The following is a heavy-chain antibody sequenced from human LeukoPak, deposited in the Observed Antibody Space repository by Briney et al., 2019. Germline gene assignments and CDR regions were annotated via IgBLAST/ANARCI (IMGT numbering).Heavy chain of an antibody. V-gene: IGHV3-30-3*01. CDR3: ARPLSNGYFHDSGGYYPYAMDI. CDR1: GFTFGNSS. J-gene: IGHJ6*02. CDR2: ISNDGSNK. Sequence: GGSLRLSCAASGFTFGNSSMHWVRQAPGKGLEWVAVISNDGSNKFYADSVKGRFTISRDNSKNTLYLQMNSLRGYDTAVYYCARPLSNGYFHDSGGYYPYAMDIWGQGTTVTVSS. D-gene: IGHD3-22*01.